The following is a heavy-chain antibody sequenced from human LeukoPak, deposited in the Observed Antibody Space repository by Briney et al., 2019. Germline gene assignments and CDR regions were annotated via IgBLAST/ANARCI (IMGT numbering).Heavy chain of an antibody. CDR1: GGSISSSSYY. V-gene: IGHV4-39*01. CDR3: ARHSGFYGDYSRVFDY. CDR2: IYYSGST. D-gene: IGHD4-17*01. J-gene: IGHJ4*02. Sequence: SETLSLTCTVSGGSISSSSYYRGWIRQPPGKGLEWIGSIYYSGSTYYNPSLKSRVTISVDTSKNQFSLKLSSVTAADTAVYYCARHSGFYGDYSRVFDYWGQGTLVTVSS.